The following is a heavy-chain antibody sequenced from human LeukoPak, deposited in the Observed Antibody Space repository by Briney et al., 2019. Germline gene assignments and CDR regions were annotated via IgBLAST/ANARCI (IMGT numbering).Heavy chain of an antibody. CDR1: GGSISPYY. V-gene: IGHV4-59*07. CDR2: IAYSEST. CDR3: ARAGSYRLTATL. J-gene: IGHJ4*02. Sequence: SDTLSLTCAVSGGSISPYYWMWLRQPPPKGLEWIGYIAYSESTSFTPSLKSRLAISLDTSTNQVSLKLSSVTAADTAVYYCARAGSYRLTATLWGQGTLVTVSS. D-gene: IGHD2-21*02.